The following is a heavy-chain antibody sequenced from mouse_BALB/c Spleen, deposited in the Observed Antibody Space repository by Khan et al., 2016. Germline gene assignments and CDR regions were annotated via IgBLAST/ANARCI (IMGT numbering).Heavy chain of an antibody. Sequence: EVKLLESGGGLVQPGGSLKLSCAASGFDFSRYWMSWVRQAPGKGLEWIGEINSDSSSINYSPSLKDKFIISRDNAKNTLYMQQSKVRSEDSALSYCVREREGAPWCAYWGQGTLITVSA. CDR2: INSDSSSI. CDR1: GFDFSRYW. J-gene: IGHJ3*01. CDR3: VREREGAPWCAY. V-gene: IGHV4-1*02.